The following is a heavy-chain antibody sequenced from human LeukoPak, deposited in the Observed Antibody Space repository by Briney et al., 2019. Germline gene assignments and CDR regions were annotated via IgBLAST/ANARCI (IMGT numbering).Heavy chain of an antibody. D-gene: IGHD3-10*01. CDR1: GGSISSGSYY. CDR2: IYTSGST. Sequence: SETLSLTCTVSGGSISSGSYYWSWIRQPAGKGLEWIGRIYTSGSTSYNPPLKGRVTISVDTSKNQFSLKLSSVTAADTAVYYCARGGGIDGFDYWGQGTLVTVSS. V-gene: IGHV4-61*02. CDR3: ARGGGIDGFDY. J-gene: IGHJ4*02.